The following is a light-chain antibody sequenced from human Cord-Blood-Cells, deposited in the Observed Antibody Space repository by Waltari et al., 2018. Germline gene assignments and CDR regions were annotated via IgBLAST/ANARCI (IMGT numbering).Light chain of an antibody. V-gene: IGLV3-19*01. CDR2: GKN. J-gene: IGLJ3*02. CDR3: NSRDSSGNHLV. Sequence: SSELTQDPAVSVALGQTVRITCQGDRLRRYYASWYQQKPGQAPLLVIYGKNNRPSGIPDRFSGSSSGNTASLTITGAQAEDEADYYCNSRDSSGNHLVFGGGTKLTVL. CDR1: RLRRYY.